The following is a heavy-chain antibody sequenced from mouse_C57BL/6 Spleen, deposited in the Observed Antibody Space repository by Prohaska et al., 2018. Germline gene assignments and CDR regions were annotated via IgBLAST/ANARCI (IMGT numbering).Heavy chain of an antibody. CDR3: AREGGFP. Sequence: QRPGQGLEWIGNMNTSKGGKNYNEKCKSKATLTVDKSSSTAYMQLSSLTSEDSAVYYCAREGGFPWGQGTTLTVSS. CDR2: MNTSKGGK. J-gene: IGHJ2*01. V-gene: IGHV1-53*01.